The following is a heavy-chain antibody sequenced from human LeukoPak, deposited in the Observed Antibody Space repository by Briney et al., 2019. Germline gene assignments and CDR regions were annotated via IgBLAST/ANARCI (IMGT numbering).Heavy chain of an antibody. CDR2: INPNSGGT. Sequence: APGXXLEWMGWINPNSGGTNYAQKFQGRVTMTRDTSISTAYMELSRLRSDDTAVYYCALEYSSSSPDYWGQGTLVTVSS. V-gene: IGHV1-2*02. J-gene: IGHJ4*02. CDR3: ALEYSSSSPDY. D-gene: IGHD6-6*01.